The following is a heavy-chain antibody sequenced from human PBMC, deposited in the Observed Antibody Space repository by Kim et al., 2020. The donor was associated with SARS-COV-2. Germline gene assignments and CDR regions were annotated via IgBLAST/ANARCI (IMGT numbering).Heavy chain of an antibody. CDR2: MSGSTGGI. Sequence: GGSLRLSCAASGFIFSNYAMSWVRQAPGKGLEWVSAMSGSTGGIYYTDSVKGRFTISRDNSKSTLYLQMNNLRVEDTAMYYCAKDVGDYSSSSTSSWFDPWGQGTLVTVSS. D-gene: IGHD6-6*01. J-gene: IGHJ5*02. V-gene: IGHV3-23*01. CDR1: GFIFSNYA. CDR3: AKDVGDYSSSSTSSWFDP.